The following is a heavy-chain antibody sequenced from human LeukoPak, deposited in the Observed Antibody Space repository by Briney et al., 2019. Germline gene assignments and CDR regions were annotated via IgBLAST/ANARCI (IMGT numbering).Heavy chain of an antibody. J-gene: IGHJ4*02. CDR3: AKGGPTGSNYFDF. D-gene: IGHD1-26*01. V-gene: IGHV3-21*01. Sequence: GESLRLSCAASGFTFSGNSMNWVRQAPGKGLEWVSAISSSSTYIYYGDSVKGRFTISRDNAKNSVYLQMNSLRAEDTAVYYCAKGGPTGSNYFDFWGQGTLVTVSS. CDR2: ISSSSTYI. CDR1: GFTFSGNS.